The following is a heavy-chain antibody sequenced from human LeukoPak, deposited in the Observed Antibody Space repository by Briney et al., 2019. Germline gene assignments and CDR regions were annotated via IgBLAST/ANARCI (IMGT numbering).Heavy chain of an antibody. CDR1: GFTFSNYG. D-gene: IGHD3-10*01. Sequence: PGGSLRLSCVASGFTFSNYGMHWVRQAPGKGLEWVAVIWYDENNKYYADSVKGRFTISRDNSKNTVYLQMNSLRDEDTAVYYCASSLWFGVLLRPIDYWGQGTLATVSS. CDR2: IWYDENNK. J-gene: IGHJ4*02. CDR3: ASSLWFGVLLRPIDY. V-gene: IGHV3-33*01.